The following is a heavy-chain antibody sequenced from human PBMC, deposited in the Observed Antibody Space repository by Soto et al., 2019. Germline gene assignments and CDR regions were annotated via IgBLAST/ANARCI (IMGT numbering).Heavy chain of an antibody. V-gene: IGHV3-21*01. Sequence: EVQLVESGGGLVKPGGSLRLSCAASGFTFSSYSMNWVRQAPGKGLEWVSSISSSSSYIYYADSVKGRFTISRDNAKNPLYLQMNSLRAEDTGVYYCARDLSSRGWYPSNWGQGTLVTVSS. D-gene: IGHD6-19*01. CDR1: GFTFSSYS. J-gene: IGHJ4*02. CDR3: ARDLSSRGWYPSN. CDR2: ISSSSSYI.